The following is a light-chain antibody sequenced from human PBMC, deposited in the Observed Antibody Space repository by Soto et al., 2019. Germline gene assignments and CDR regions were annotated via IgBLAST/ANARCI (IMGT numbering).Light chain of an antibody. V-gene: IGLV2-8*01. J-gene: IGLJ3*02. CDR1: SSDVGAYNY. CDR3: SSYAGSNNFV. CDR2: EVS. Sequence: SALTQPPSASGSPGQSVTISCTGTSSDVGAYNYVSWYQQHPGKAPKLMIYEVSKRPSGVPDRFSGSKSGNTASLTVSGLQAEDEAGYYCSSYAGSNNFVFGGGTKVTVL.